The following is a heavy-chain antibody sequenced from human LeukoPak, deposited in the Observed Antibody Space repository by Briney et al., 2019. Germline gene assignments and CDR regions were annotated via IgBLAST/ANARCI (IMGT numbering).Heavy chain of an antibody. J-gene: IGHJ4*02. CDR3: ARGGAMTTPEARSDH. CDR1: GYTFTSYY. Sequence: ASVKVSCKASGYTFTSYYMHWVRQAPGQGLEWMGIINPSGGSTSYAQKFQGRVTMTRDMSTSTVYMELSSLRSEDTAVYYCARGGAMTTPEARSDHWGQGTLVTVSS. CDR2: INPSGGST. D-gene: IGHD4-17*01. V-gene: IGHV1-46*01.